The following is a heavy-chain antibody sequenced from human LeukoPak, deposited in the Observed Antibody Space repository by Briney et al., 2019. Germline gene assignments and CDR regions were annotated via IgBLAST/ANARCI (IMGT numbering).Heavy chain of an antibody. D-gene: IGHD6-19*01. CDR1: GGSVSGYY. J-gene: IGHJ4*02. V-gene: IGHV4-59*02. CDR2: IHYRGST. CDR3: ARGGSKQWLVDDS. Sequence: SETLSLTCAVSGGSVSGYYWSWIWKPPGKGLECIWYIHYRGSTNYNPSLKSPVTISVDTSKNQFSLKLSSVTAADAAIYYCARGGSKQWLVDDSWGQGTLVSVSS.